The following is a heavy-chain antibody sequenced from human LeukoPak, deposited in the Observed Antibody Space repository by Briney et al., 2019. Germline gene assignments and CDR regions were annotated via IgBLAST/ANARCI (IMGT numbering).Heavy chain of an antibody. CDR3: ARESDRSSWFDP. J-gene: IGHJ5*02. V-gene: IGHV4-31*03. CDR1: GGSISSGGYY. CDR2: IYYSGST. Sequence: SSETLSLTCTVSGGSISSGGYYWSWIRQHPGKGLEWVGYIYYSGSTYYNPSLKSRVTISVDTSKNQFSLKLSSVTAADTAVYYCARESDRSSWFDPWGQGTLVTVSS. D-gene: IGHD3-16*02.